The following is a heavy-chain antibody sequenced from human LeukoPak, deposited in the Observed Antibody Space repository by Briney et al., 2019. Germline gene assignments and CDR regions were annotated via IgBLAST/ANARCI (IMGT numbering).Heavy chain of an antibody. Sequence: SQTLSLTCTVSGGSISSGSYYWSWIRQPAGKGLEWIGRIYTSGSTNYNPSLKSRVTISVDTSKNQFSLKLSSVTAADTAVYYCARHGRDIVVVPSAITFDYWGQGTLVAVSS. CDR2: IYTSGST. CDR1: GGSISSGSYY. D-gene: IGHD2-2*01. CDR3: ARHGRDIVVVPSAITFDY. J-gene: IGHJ4*02. V-gene: IGHV4-61*02.